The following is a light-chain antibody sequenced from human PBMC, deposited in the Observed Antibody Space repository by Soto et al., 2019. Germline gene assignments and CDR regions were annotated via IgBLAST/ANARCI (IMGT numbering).Light chain of an antibody. CDR2: GAS. Sequence: IVMTQSPDTLSVAPGERVTFSCRASQGISRKVAWYQHKPGQAPRLLISGASTGATGIPARFSGSGSGTEFTLTISSLQSEDCAIYYCQQYHTWPITFGGGTKVEIK. J-gene: IGKJ4*01. CDR3: QQYHTWPIT. V-gene: IGKV3-15*01. CDR1: QGISRK.